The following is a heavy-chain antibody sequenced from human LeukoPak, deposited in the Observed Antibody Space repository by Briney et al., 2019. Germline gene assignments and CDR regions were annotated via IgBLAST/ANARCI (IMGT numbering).Heavy chain of an antibody. J-gene: IGHJ6*02. D-gene: IGHD3-10*01. CDR2: ISGSTNYI. CDR1: GFTFSSYT. Sequence: GGSLRLSCAASGFTFSSYTMNWVRQAPGKGLEWVSSISGSTNYIYYADSVKGRFIIFRDNAKNSLYLQMNSLRAEDTAVYYCARNNRGSGTSGGYGMDVWGQGTTVTVSS. CDR3: ARNNRGSGTSGGYGMDV. V-gene: IGHV3-21*01.